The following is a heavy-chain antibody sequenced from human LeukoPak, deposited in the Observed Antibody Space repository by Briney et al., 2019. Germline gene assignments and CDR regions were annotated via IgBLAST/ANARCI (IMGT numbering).Heavy chain of an antibody. CDR1: GYTFTSYD. V-gene: IGHV1-8*01. D-gene: IGHD1-26*01. Sequence: ASVKVSCKASGYTFTSYDINWVRQATGQGLEWMGWMNPNSGNTGYAQKFQGRVTITADKSTSTAYMELSSLRSEDTAVYYCARGVPELLKYFQHWGQGTLVTVSS. CDR3: ARGVPELLKYFQH. CDR2: MNPNSGNT. J-gene: IGHJ1*01.